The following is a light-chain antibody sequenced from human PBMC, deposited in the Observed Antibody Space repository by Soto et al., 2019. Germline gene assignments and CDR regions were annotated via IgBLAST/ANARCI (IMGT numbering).Light chain of an antibody. Sequence: IHMTQSPSILSSSLGDRVTSTCRASQSISSWLAWYQQKPGKATNLPIYKASHLENGVPSRFSGSGSGTEFTLTISSLQPGDFATYYCQQLNSYPRTFGQGTKVDIK. J-gene: IGKJ1*01. CDR3: QQLNSYPRT. CDR2: KAS. V-gene: IGKV1-5*03. CDR1: QSISSW.